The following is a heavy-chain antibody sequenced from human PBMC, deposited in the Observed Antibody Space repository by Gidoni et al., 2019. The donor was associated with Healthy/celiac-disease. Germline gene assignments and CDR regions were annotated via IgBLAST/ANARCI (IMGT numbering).Heavy chain of an antibody. J-gene: IGHJ4*02. CDR3: TRSDYYDSSGYYY. V-gene: IGHV3-73*02. D-gene: IGHD3-22*01. CDR2: IRSKANSYAT. Sequence: EVPLVESGGGLVQPGGSLKLSCAASGFTFSGSAMHWVRQASGKGLEWVGRIRSKANSYATAYAASVKGRFTISRDDSKNTAYLQMNSLKTEDTAVYYCTRSDYYDSSGYYYWGQGTLVTVSS. CDR1: GFTFSGSA.